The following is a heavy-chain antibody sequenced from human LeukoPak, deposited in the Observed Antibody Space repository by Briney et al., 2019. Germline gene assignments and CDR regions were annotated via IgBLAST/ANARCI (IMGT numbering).Heavy chain of an antibody. Sequence: GGSLRPSCAASGFTFSSYSMNWVRQAPGKGLEWVSSISSSSSYIYYADSVKGRFTISRDNAKNSLYLQMNSLRAEDTAVYYCARDYDYVWGSYRANWFDPWGQGTLVTVSS. CDR3: ARDYDYVWGSYRANWFDP. J-gene: IGHJ5*02. CDR1: GFTFSSYS. V-gene: IGHV3-21*01. CDR2: ISSSSSYI. D-gene: IGHD3-16*02.